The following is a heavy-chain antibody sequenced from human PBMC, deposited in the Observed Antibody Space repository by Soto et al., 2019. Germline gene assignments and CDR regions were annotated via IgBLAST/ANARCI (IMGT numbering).Heavy chain of an antibody. V-gene: IGHV4-31*02. CDR2: ISYPGST. D-gene: IGHD3-10*01. Sequence: WTWIRQNQGKGLEWIGYISYPGSTHYNPSFKSRVSISVATSQNQFTLKMRFVTAADTAVYYCAREEAVRIERWFDPWGQGTQVTVSS. CDR3: AREEAVRIERWFDP. J-gene: IGHJ5*02.